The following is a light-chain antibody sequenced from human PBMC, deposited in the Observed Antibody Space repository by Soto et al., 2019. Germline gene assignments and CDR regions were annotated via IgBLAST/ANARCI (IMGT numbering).Light chain of an antibody. V-gene: IGKV1-5*03. J-gene: IGKJ2*01. CDR1: QSVLTW. CDR2: KAS. Sequence: DIQMTQSPATLSASVGDTVSITCRASQSVLTWLAWYQQKPGKAPNLLIYKASRLRDGVPSRFSGSGSVTDFTLTISSLRPDDFASYFCQHYFSYPYAFGQGTKLEI. CDR3: QHYFSYPYA.